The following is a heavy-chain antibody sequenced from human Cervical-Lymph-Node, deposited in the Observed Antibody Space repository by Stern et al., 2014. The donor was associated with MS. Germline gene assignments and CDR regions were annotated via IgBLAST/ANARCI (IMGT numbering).Heavy chain of an antibody. J-gene: IGHJ4*02. V-gene: IGHV4-39*01. CDR3: GSGNGWYLH. CDR2: IHESGTT. Sequence: QVQLQESGPGLVKPSETLSLTCTVSGGSISSSTYYWGWIRQPPGKGLEWIGNIHESGTTYYSPSLKSRVTMSVDTSPNQFSLRLSSVTAADSAVYYCGSGNGWYLHWGQGTLVTVSS. D-gene: IGHD6-19*01. CDR1: GGSISSSTYY.